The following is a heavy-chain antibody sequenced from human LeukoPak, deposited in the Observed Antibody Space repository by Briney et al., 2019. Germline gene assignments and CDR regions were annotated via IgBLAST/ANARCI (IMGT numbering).Heavy chain of an antibody. Sequence: PSETLSLTCTVSGRSISSYYGSWIRQPPGKGLEWIGYIYSTGSTNYNPSLKSRVTISVDTSKNQFSLKPSSVTAADTAVYYCATGPTVTTDDAFDIWGQGTMVTVSS. CDR2: IYSTGST. J-gene: IGHJ3*02. V-gene: IGHV4-59*01. CDR3: ATGPTVTTDDAFDI. CDR1: GRSISSYY. D-gene: IGHD4-11*01.